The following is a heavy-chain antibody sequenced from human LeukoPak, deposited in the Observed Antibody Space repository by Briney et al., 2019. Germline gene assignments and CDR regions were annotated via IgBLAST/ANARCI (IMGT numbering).Heavy chain of an antibody. CDR1: GGSISSYY. D-gene: IGHD3-22*01. J-gene: IGHJ4*02. CDR3: ARHYYDSSGYVDY. Sequence: SETLSLTCTVSGGSISSYYWSWIRQPPGKGLEWIGYIYYSGSTNYNPSLKSRVTISVDTSKNQFSLKLSSVTAADTAVYYCARHYYDSSGYVDYWGQGTLVTVSS. CDR2: IYYSGST. V-gene: IGHV4-59*08.